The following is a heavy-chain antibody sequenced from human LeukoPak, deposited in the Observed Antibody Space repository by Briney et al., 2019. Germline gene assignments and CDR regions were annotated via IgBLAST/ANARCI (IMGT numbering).Heavy chain of an antibody. CDR2: IYYSGST. D-gene: IGHD1-26*01. V-gene: IGHV4-59*01. CDR3: ARDLISGSYYGTFDI. Sequence: SETLSLTCTVSGGSISGYYWSWIRQPPGKGLEWIGYIYYSGSTNYNPSLKSRVTISVDTSKNQFSLKLSSVTAADTAVYYCARDLISGSYYGTFDIWGQGTMVTVSS. J-gene: IGHJ3*02. CDR1: GGSISGYY.